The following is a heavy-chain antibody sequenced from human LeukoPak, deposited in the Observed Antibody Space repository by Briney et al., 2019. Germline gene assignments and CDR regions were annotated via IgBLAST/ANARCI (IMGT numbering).Heavy chain of an antibody. CDR3: ARGGRYYYDSSGFSAVDY. J-gene: IGHJ4*02. D-gene: IGHD3-22*01. V-gene: IGHV1-8*01. Sequence: VASVKVSCKASGYTFTSYDINWVRQATGQGLEWMGWMNPNSGNTGYAQKFQGRVTMTRNTSISTAYKELSSLRSEDTAVYYCARGGRYYYDSSGFSAVDYWGQGTLVTVSS. CDR1: GYTFTSYD. CDR2: MNPNSGNT.